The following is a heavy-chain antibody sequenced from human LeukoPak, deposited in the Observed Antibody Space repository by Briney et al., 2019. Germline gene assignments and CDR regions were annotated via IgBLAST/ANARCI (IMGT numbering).Heavy chain of an antibody. CDR3: AKDMGGIAVAGTPDYYGMDV. J-gene: IGHJ6*02. CDR2: ISGDGGST. CDR1: GFTFDDYA. Sequence: GGSLGLSCAASGFTFDDYAMHWVRQAPGKGLEWVSLISGDGGSTYYADSVKGRFTISRDNSKNSLYLQMNSLRTEDTALYYYAKDMGGIAVAGTPDYYGMDVWGQGTTVTVSS. V-gene: IGHV3-43*02. D-gene: IGHD6-19*01.